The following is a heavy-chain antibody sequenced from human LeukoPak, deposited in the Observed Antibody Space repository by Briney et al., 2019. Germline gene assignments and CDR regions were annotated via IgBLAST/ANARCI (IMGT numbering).Heavy chain of an antibody. V-gene: IGHV3-11*04. CDR2: ISVSGSTI. J-gene: IGHJ4*02. CDR3: ARDSSGYYANYFDY. CDR1: GFIFTDYY. D-gene: IGHD3-22*01. Sequence: GGSLRLSCAASGFIFTDYYMSWIRQSPGKGLEWVSYISVSGSTIYYGDSVKGRFTVSRDNAKNSLYLQMNSLRAEDTAVYYCARDSSGYYANYFDYWGQGTLVTVSS.